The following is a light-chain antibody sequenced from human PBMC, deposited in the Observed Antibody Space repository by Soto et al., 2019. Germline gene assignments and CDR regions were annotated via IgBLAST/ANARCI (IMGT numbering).Light chain of an antibody. CDR3: QQYSSIPFT. CDR1: QNILHRSNNKDS. Sequence: DIVMTQSPGSLGVSLGERATVNCRSSQNILHRSNNKDSLAWYQQKIGQSPKLLIHWASTRDSGVPDRFSGSGSGTNFTLTISSLQAEDVAIYYCQQYSSIPFTFGPGTKVDLK. CDR2: WAS. V-gene: IGKV4-1*01. J-gene: IGKJ3*01.